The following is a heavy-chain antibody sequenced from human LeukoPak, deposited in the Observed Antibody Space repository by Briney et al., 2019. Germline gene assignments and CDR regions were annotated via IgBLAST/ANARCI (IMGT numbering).Heavy chain of an antibody. CDR2: INPNSGGT. Sequence: GASVKVSCKASGYTFTCYYMHWVRQAPGQGLEWMGRINPNSGGTNYAQKFQGRVTMTRDTSISTAYMELSRLRSDDTAVYYCASSELLDWPYFDPWGQGTLVTVSS. V-gene: IGHV1-2*06. CDR3: ASSELLDWPYFDP. D-gene: IGHD2-15*01. J-gene: IGHJ5*02. CDR1: GYTFTCYY.